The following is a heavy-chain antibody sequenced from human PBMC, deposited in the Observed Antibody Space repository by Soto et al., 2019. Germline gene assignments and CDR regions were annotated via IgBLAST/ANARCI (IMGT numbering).Heavy chain of an antibody. V-gene: IGHV1-69*06. CDR3: ARGPRGWHPLECFDY. Sequence: QVQLVQSGAEVKKPGSSVKVSCKTSGGTFTNYNFHWVRQAPGQGLEWLGGVTPTYGSSNYAQRFQGRVNITADKSTRTAYMELSSLRSDDTAVYYCARGPRGWHPLECFDYWGQGTLVIGSS. CDR2: VTPTYGSS. J-gene: IGHJ4*02. CDR1: GGTFTNYN.